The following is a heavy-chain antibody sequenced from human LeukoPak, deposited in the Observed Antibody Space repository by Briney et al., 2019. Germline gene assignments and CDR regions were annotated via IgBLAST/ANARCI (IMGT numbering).Heavy chain of an antibody. Sequence: PGGSLRLSCAVSGGIFSSNHMNWVRQAPGKGLEWVSVINSGGYSGGGPFYADSVKGRLTTSSDSSKNTLFLQMNSLRAEDTAVYYCARDVYGDGYNSFDYWGLGILVTVSS. CDR3: ARDVYGDGYNSFDY. CDR1: GGIFSSNH. CDR2: INSGGYSGGGP. J-gene: IGHJ4*02. D-gene: IGHD5-24*01. V-gene: IGHV3-66*01.